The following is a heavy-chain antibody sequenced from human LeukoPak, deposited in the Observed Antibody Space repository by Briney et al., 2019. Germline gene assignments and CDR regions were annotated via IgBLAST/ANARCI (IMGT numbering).Heavy chain of an antibody. Sequence: ASVKVSCKASGGTFSNYVITWVRQAPGQGLEWMGGIIPIFGTAKYAQKFQGRVTMTRDMSTSTVYMEMSSLRSEDTAVYYCARCDHFEVAAKRDWYFDLWGRGTLVTVSS. CDR1: GGTFSNYV. CDR3: ARCDHFEVAAKRDWYFDL. J-gene: IGHJ2*01. V-gene: IGHV1-69*05. CDR2: IIPIFGTA. D-gene: IGHD2-15*01.